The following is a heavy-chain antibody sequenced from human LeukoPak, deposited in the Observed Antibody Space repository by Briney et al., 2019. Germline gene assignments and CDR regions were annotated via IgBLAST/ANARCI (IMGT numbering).Heavy chain of an antibody. J-gene: IGHJ4*02. V-gene: IGHV3-9*01. D-gene: IGHD3-10*01. CDR3: AKDSSWFGESNPPDY. Sequence: GGSLRLSCAASGFTFDDYAMHWVRQAPGKGLEWVSGISWNSGSIGYADSVKGRFTISRDNAKNSLYLQMNSLRAEDTALYYCAKDSSWFGESNPPDYWGQGTLVTVSS. CDR1: GFTFDDYA. CDR2: ISWNSGSI.